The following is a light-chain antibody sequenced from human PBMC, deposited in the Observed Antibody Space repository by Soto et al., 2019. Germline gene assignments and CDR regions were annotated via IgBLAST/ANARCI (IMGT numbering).Light chain of an antibody. CDR3: QPRYNWPQT. J-gene: IGKJ1*01. Sequence: EIVLTQSPATLSLSPGERATLSCKASQSVSRSLAWYQQKFGQAPRLLIYDASNRATGIPTRFSGSGSVTDFTLTISSLEHEDFAVYYCQPRYNWPQTFGQGTKVEIK. CDR2: DAS. V-gene: IGKV3-11*01. CDR1: QSVSRS.